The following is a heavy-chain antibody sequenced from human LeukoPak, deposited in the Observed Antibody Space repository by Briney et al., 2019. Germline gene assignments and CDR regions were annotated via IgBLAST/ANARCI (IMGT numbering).Heavy chain of an antibody. V-gene: IGHV4-31*03. J-gene: IGHJ4*02. D-gene: IGHD3-16*02. CDR1: GGSISSGGYY. CDR3: ARGNYVWGSYRYTRYYFDH. CDR2: IYYSGGT. Sequence: SETLSLTCTVSGGSISSGGYYWSWIRQHPGKGLEWIGYIYYSGGTYYNPSLKSRVTISVDTSKNQFSLKLSSVTAADTAVYYCARGNYVWGSYRYTRYYFDHWGQGTLVTVSS.